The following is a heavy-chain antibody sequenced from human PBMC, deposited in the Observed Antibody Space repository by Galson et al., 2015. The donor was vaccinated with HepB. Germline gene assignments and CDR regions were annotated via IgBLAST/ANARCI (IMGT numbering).Heavy chain of an antibody. D-gene: IGHD3-10*01. Sequence: SLRLSCAASGFTFSSYAMHWVRQAPGKGLEWVAVISYDGSNKYYADSVKGRFTISRDNSKNTLYLQMNSLRAEDTAVYYCAREVLWFGAPGYFDYWGQGTLATVSS. CDR3: AREVLWFGAPGYFDY. V-gene: IGHV3-30*04. CDR1: GFTFSSYA. J-gene: IGHJ4*02. CDR2: ISYDGSNK.